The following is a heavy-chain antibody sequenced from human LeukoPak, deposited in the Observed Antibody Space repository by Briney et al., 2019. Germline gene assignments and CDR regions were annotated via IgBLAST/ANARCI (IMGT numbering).Heavy chain of an antibody. CDR1: GGSFSGYY. Sequence: SETLSLTCAVYGGSFSGYYWSWIRQPPGKGLEWIGEITHSGSTNYNTSLKSRVTISEDTSKNQFSLNLSSVTAADTAVYYCARVGVYCSGGSCYSDWFDPWGQGTLVTVFS. D-gene: IGHD2-15*01. J-gene: IGHJ5*02. CDR2: ITHSGST. CDR3: ARVGVYCSGGSCYSDWFDP. V-gene: IGHV4-34*01.